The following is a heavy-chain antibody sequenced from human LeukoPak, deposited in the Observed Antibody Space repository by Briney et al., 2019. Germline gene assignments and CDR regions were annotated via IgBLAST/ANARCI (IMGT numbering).Heavy chain of an antibody. CDR2: INPSGSST. Sequence: VASVKVSCRASGYSFTSHYMHWVRQAPGQGLEWMGLINPSGSSTLYAQEFQGRVTMTRDMSTTTDYMELSSLRSEDTAVYYCARDPVGWDLGNFDYWGQGTLVTVSS. CDR3: ARDPVGWDLGNFDY. J-gene: IGHJ4*02. CDR1: GYSFTSHY. V-gene: IGHV1-46*01. D-gene: IGHD1-26*01.